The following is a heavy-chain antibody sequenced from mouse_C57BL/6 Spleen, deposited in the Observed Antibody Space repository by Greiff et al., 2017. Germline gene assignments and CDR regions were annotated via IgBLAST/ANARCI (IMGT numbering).Heavy chain of an antibody. CDR1: GYTFTSYW. CDR2: IYPGSGST. CDR3: ALFDSNYVYYFYY. V-gene: IGHV1-55*01. J-gene: IGHJ2*01. Sequence: QVQLQQPGAELVKPGASVKMSCKASGYTFTSYWITWVKQRPGQGLEWIGDIYPGSGSTNYNEKFKSKATLTVDKSSSTAYMQLLSLTSEDSAVYYCALFDSNYVYYFYYWGQGTTLTVSS. D-gene: IGHD2-5*01.